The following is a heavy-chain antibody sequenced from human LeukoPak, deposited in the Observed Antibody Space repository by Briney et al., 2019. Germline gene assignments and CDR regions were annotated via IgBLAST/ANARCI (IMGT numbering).Heavy chain of an antibody. Sequence: ASVKVSCKASGYTFTSYGISWVRQAPGQGLEWMGWISAYNGNTNYAQKLQGRVTMTTDTSTSTAYMELRSLRSDDTAVYYCATVDSSSWYRGDWFDPWGQGTLVTVSS. CDR2: ISAYNGNT. J-gene: IGHJ5*02. D-gene: IGHD6-13*01. CDR1: GYTFTSYG. CDR3: ATVDSSSWYRGDWFDP. V-gene: IGHV1-18*01.